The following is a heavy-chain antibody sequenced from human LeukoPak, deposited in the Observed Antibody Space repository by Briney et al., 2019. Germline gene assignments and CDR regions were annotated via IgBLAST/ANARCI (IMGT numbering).Heavy chain of an antibody. D-gene: IGHD3-3*01. CDR1: GGAISSGSYY. J-gene: IGHJ3*02. Sequence: PSQTLSLTCTVSGGAISSGSYYWNWIRQPAGKGLEWIGRLHSSGSTNYNPSLKSRVTISIDTSKNQFSLNLSSVTAADTAVYYCANLWKGAFDIWGQGTMVTVSS. CDR3: ANLWKGAFDI. V-gene: IGHV4-61*02. CDR2: LHSSGST.